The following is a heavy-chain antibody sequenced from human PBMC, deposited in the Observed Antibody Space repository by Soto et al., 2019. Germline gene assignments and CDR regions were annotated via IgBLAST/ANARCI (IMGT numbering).Heavy chain of an antibody. D-gene: IGHD2-2*01. Sequence: LRLSCAASGFTFSSYAMSWVRQAPGKGLEWVSAISGSGGSTYYADSVKGRFTISRDNSKNTLYLQMNSLRAEDTAVYYCAKDNVYGGYCSSTSCSRDGWYYWGQGTLVTVSS. CDR3: AKDNVYGGYCSSTSCSRDGWYY. J-gene: IGHJ4*02. CDR2: ISGSGGST. CDR1: GFTFSSYA. V-gene: IGHV3-23*01.